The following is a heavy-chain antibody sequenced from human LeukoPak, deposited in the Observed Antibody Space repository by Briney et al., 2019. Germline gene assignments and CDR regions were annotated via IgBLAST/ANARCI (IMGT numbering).Heavy chain of an antibody. Sequence: GGSLRLSCAASGFIFSSYGIHWVRQAPGKGLEWVAVIWYGGSEKYYADSVKGRFTISRDNSKNTLYLQMNSLRAEDTAVYYCARGARRYYYYGMDVWGQGTTVTVSS. CDR2: IWYGGSEK. CDR3: ARGARRYYYYGMDV. J-gene: IGHJ6*02. V-gene: IGHV3-33*01. CDR1: GFIFSSYG.